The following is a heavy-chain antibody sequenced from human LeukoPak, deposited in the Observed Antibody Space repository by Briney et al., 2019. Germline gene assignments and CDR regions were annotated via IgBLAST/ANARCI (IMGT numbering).Heavy chain of an antibody. J-gene: IGHJ6*03. Sequence: GGSLRLSCAASGFTFNNYAMSWVRQAPGKGLEWVSSISGSGGNTYYADSVKGRFTISRDTSKNTLYLQMNSLRVEDTAVYYCARDLVPYSSSSKYYYYYMDVWGKGTTATVSS. CDR2: ISGSGGNT. CDR1: GFTFNNYA. D-gene: IGHD6-6*01. V-gene: IGHV3-23*01. CDR3: ARDLVPYSSSSKYYYYYMDV.